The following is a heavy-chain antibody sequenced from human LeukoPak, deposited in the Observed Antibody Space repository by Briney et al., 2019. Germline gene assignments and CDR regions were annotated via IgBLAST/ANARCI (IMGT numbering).Heavy chain of an antibody. Sequence: GGSLRLSCAASGFTVSSNYMSWVRQAPGKGLEWVSVIYSGGSTYHADSVKGRFTISRDNSKNTLYLQMNSLRGEDAAVYYCAKDQRFIAAAGTIAFDIWGQGTMVTVSS. CDR3: AKDQRFIAAAGTIAFDI. J-gene: IGHJ3*02. D-gene: IGHD6-13*01. V-gene: IGHV3-53*01. CDR2: IYSGGST. CDR1: GFTVSSNY.